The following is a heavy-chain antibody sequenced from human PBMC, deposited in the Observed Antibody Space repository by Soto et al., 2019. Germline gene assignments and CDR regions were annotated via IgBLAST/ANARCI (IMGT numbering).Heavy chain of an antibody. CDR3: ARNSHLAGPYYFVY. CDR2: IIPILRIA. CDR1: GGTFSSYT. J-gene: IGHJ4*02. Sequence: QVQLVQSGAEVKKPGSSVKVSCKASGGTFSSYTISWVRQAPGQGLEWMGRIIPILRIANYAQKFQGRVTITADKDTSTAYMELSSLRSEDTAVYYCARNSHLAGPYYFVYWGQGPLVTVSS. V-gene: IGHV1-69*02. D-gene: IGHD6-19*01.